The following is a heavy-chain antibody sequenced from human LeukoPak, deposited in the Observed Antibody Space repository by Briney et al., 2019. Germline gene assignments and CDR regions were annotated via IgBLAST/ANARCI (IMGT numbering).Heavy chain of an antibody. V-gene: IGHV6-1*01. CDR2: TYYRSKWYS. CDR3: ARGGLILLANTPLGAFDI. Sequence: SQTLSLTCAISGDSVSRNTAGWNWIRQSPSRGLEWLGRTYYRSKWYSDFAPSVRSRITINPDTSKNQFSLHLNSVTPEDTAVYFCARGGLILLANTPLGAFDIWGQGTMVSVSS. D-gene: IGHD3/OR15-3a*01. J-gene: IGHJ3*02. CDR1: GDSVSRNTAG.